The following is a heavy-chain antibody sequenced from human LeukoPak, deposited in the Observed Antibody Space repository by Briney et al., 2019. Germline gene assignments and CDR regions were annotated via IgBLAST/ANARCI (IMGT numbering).Heavy chain of an antibody. CDR2: IIPIFGTA. D-gene: IGHD2-2*01. Sequence: SVKVSCKASGGTFSSYAISWVRQAPGQGLEWMGGIIPIFGTANYAQKFQGRVTITADESTSTAYMELSSLRSEDTAVYYCARLPFRYCSSTSCYVADYWGQGTLVTGSS. V-gene: IGHV1-69*01. CDR1: GGTFSSYA. J-gene: IGHJ4*02. CDR3: ARLPFRYCSSTSCYVADY.